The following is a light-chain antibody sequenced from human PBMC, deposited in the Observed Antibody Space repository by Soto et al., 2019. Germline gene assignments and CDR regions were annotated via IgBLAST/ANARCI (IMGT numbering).Light chain of an antibody. CDR2: DTY. CDR3: QKYSNWPQIT. J-gene: IGKJ5*01. Sequence: ETVMTRSPGTLSVYIGSRATLSRRSSQSVSIHLAWYQQKPGQAPRLIIYDTYNRATGIPDRFSGSGSGTEFTLTIRRLQSEDFAVYYCQKYSNWPQITFGTGTRLENK. CDR1: QSVSIH. V-gene: IGKV3-15*01.